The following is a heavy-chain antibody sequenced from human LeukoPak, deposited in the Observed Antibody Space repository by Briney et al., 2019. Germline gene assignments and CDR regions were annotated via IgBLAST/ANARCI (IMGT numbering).Heavy chain of an antibody. CDR3: ARGNQLPLSMDV. CDR1: GFTFSSYS. Sequence: KPGGSLRLSCAASGFTFSSYSMNWVRQAPGKGLEWVSSISSSSSYIYYADSVKGRFTISRDNAKNSLYLQMNSLRADDTAVYYCARGNQLPLSMDVWGKGTTVTVSS. CDR2: ISSSSSYI. V-gene: IGHV3-21*01. J-gene: IGHJ6*03. D-gene: IGHD2-2*01.